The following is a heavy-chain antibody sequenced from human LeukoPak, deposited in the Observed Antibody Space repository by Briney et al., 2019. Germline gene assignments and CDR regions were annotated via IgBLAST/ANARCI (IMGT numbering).Heavy chain of an antibody. CDR2: IYYSGST. J-gene: IGHJ4*02. CDR3: ARVSRSSSWSRGRGYFDY. D-gene: IGHD6-13*01. Sequence: SETLSLTCTVSGGSISSYYWSWIRRPPGKGLEWIGYIYYSGSTNYNPSLKSRVTISVDTSKNQFSLRQSSVTAADTAVYYCARVSRSSSWSRGRGYFDYWGQGTLVTVSS. CDR1: GGSISSYY. V-gene: IGHV4-59*01.